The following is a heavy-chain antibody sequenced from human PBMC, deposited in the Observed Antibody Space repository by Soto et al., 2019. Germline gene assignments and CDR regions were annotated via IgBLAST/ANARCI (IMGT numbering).Heavy chain of an antibody. CDR3: ARDRITIFGVVNEFDY. J-gene: IGHJ4*02. D-gene: IGHD3-3*01. CDR1: GGSISSSSYY. Sequence: PSETLSLTCTVSGGSISSSSYYWGWIRQPPGKGLEWIGSIYYSGSTYYNPSLKSRVTISVDTSKNQFSLKLSSVTAADTAVYYCARDRITIFGVVNEFDYWGQGTLVTVSS. V-gene: IGHV4-39*02. CDR2: IYYSGST.